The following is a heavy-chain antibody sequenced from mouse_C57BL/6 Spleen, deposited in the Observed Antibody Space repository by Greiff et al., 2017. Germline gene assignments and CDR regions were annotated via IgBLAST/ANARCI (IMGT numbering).Heavy chain of an antibody. V-gene: IGHV1-81*01. Sequence: QVQLQQSGAELARPGASVKLSCKASGYHFTSYGISWVKQRTGQGLEWIGEIYPRSGNTYYNEKFKGKATLTADKSSSTAYMELRSLTSDDSAVYFCAKYDGPYYAMDYWGQGTSVTVSS. CDR3: AKYDGPYYAMDY. J-gene: IGHJ4*01. CDR2: IYPRSGNT. CDR1: GYHFTSYG. D-gene: IGHD2-14*01.